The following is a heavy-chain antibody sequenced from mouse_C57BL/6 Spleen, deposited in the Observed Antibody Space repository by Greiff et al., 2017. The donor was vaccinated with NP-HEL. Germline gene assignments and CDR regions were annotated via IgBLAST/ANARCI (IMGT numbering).Heavy chain of an antibody. CDR3: AREGAYYGSSPYYFDY. V-gene: IGHV1-26*01. CDR1: GYTFTDYY. J-gene: IGHJ2*01. CDR2: INPNNGGT. D-gene: IGHD1-1*01. Sequence: VQLQQSGPELVKPGASVKISCKASGYTFTDYYMNWVKQSHGKSLEWIGDINPNNGGTSYNQKFKGKATLTVDKSSSTAYMELRSLTSEDSAVYYCAREGAYYGSSPYYFDYWGQGTTLTVSS.